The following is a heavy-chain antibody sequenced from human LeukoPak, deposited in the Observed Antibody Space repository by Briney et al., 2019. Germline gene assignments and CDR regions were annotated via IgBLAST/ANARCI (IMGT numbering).Heavy chain of an antibody. J-gene: IGHJ3*01. CDR2: MNPNSGNT. CDR3: ARQMGYTHNWLGHDV. D-gene: IGHD1-1*01. V-gene: IGHV1-8*01. CDR1: GYTFTSYD. Sequence: ASVKVSCKASGYTFTSYDINWVRQATGQGLEWMGWMNPNSGNTGYAQKFQGRVTMTRNTSISTAYMELSSLRASDTAMYYCARQMGYTHNWLGHDVWGQGTMVTVSS.